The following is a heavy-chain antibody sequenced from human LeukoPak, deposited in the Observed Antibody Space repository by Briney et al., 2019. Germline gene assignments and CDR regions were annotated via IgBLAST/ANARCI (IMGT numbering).Heavy chain of an antibody. CDR3: ARLRTPYYYGMDV. V-gene: IGHV4-4*09. CDR2: IYHSGST. CDR1: GGSISTYY. Sequence: SETLSLTCTVSGGSISTYYWSWIRQPPGRGLEWIGYIYHSGSTDYNPSLKSRVTISVDTSKSQFSLKLTSVTAADTAVYYCARLRTPYYYGMDVWGQGTTVTVSS. D-gene: IGHD2-15*01. J-gene: IGHJ6*02.